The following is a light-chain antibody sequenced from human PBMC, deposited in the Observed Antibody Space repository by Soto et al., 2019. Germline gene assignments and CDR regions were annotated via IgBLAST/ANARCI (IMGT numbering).Light chain of an antibody. V-gene: IGLV2-14*01. CDR3: SSYPSMSTYV. CDR1: SSDVGAYNF. CDR2: EVS. Sequence: QSALTQPASVSGSPGQSITISCTGTSSDVGAYNFVSWSQQHPGKAPKLMIYEVSHRVSGVSDRFSASKSGNTASLTISGLQPGDEAAYYCSSYPSMSTYVFGTGTQLTVL. J-gene: IGLJ1*01.